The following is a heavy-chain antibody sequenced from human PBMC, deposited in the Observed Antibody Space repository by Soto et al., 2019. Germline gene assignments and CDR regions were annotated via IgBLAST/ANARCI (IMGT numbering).Heavy chain of an antibody. CDR1: GGSFSGYY. CDR3: ARGLGYYYYYMDV. CDR2: INHSGST. Sequence: SETLSLTCAVYGGSFSGYYWSWIRQPPGKGLEWIGEINHSGSTNYNPSLKSRVTISVDTSKNQFSLKLSSVTAADTAVYYCARGLGYYYYYMDVWGKGTTVTVSS. V-gene: IGHV4-34*01. J-gene: IGHJ6*03.